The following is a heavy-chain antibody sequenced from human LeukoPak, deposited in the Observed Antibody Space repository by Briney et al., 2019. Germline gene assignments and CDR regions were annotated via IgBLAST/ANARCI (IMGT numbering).Heavy chain of an antibody. Sequence: PGGSLRLSCAASGFTFSSYAMGWVRQAPGKGLEWVSAISGSGASTNYADSVKGRFTISRDNSKNTLYLQMNSLRAEDTAVYYCVRDVSDYDSNGLGYWGQGTLVTVSS. D-gene: IGHD3-22*01. CDR1: GFTFSSYA. CDR3: VRDVSDYDSNGLGY. V-gene: IGHV3-23*01. CDR2: ISGSGAST. J-gene: IGHJ4*02.